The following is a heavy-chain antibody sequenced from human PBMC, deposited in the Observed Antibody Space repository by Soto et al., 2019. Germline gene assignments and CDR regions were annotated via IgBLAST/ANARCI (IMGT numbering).Heavy chain of an antibody. Sequence: SETLSLTCTVSGGSISSGSNFWGWIRQPPGKGLEWIGSIYYTGTTSYNPSLRSRVTMSIDTSTNQFSLKLSSVTAADTAVYYCARAGAVWGSYPNWFDPWGQGTLVTVSS. J-gene: IGHJ5*02. CDR3: ARAGAVWGSYPNWFDP. D-gene: IGHD3-16*02. CDR1: GGSISSGSNF. CDR2: IYYTGTT. V-gene: IGHV4-39*07.